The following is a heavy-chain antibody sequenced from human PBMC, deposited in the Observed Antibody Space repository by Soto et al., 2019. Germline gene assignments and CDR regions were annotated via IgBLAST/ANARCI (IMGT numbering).Heavy chain of an antibody. D-gene: IGHD6-6*01. CDR2: INHSGST. V-gene: IGHV4-34*01. CDR3: ARSPAMGSSADEFFDY. Sequence: KTSETLSLTCAVYGGSFSGYYWSWIRQPPGKGLEWIGEINHSGSTNYNPSLKSRVTISVDTSKNQFSLKLSSVTAADTAVYYCARSPAMGSSADEFFDYWGQGTLVTVSS. CDR1: GGSFSGYY. J-gene: IGHJ4*02.